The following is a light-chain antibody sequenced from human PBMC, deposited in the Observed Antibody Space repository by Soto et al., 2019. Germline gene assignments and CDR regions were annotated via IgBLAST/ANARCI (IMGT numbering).Light chain of an antibody. CDR3: QHMRT. CDR1: QNINNW. V-gene: IGKV1-5*01. Sequence: DIQMTQSPSTLSASIGDRVTITCRACQNINNWIAWYQQKPGKAPKFLIYDASTLESGVPSRFSGSGFGTEFSLTISSLQPDDFGSYYCQHMRTFGQGTKVDIK. CDR2: DAS. J-gene: IGKJ1*01.